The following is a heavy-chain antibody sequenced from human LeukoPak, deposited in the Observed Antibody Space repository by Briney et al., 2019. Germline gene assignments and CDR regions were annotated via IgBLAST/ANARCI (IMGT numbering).Heavy chain of an antibody. CDR2: ITWDVATT. CDR1: GLTSDDYM. V-gene: IGHV3-43*01. Sequence: GGCLTPSCAASGLTSDDYMMQWVRQGPGGLLEWDCLITWDVATTYYTDSVKGRLTISRDNTKNSPYLQMKSLRTEDTVLYLCAKSIGGRRYSYGSDYWGQGTLVTVSS. J-gene: IGHJ4*02. D-gene: IGHD5-18*01. CDR3: AKSIGGRRYSYGSDY.